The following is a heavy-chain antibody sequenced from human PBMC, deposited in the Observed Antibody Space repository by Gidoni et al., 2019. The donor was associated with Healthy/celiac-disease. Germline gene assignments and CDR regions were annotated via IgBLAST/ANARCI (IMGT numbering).Heavy chain of an antibody. D-gene: IGHD2-15*01. CDR3: AKVSKRWLLPDAFDI. CDR2: ISYDGSNK. V-gene: IGHV3-30*18. J-gene: IGHJ3*02. Sequence: QVQLVESGGGVVQPGRCLRLSCAASGFTFSSYGMHWVRQAPGKGLEWVAVISYDGSNKYYADSVKGRFTISRDNSKNTLYLQMNSLRAEDTAVYYCAKVSKRWLLPDAFDIWGQGTMVTVSS. CDR1: GFTFSSYG.